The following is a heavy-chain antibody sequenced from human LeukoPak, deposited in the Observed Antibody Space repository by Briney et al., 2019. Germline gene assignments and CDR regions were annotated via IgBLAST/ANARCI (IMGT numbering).Heavy chain of an antibody. CDR2: INHSGST. CDR1: GGSFSGYY. V-gene: IGHV4-34*01. Sequence: NPSETLSLTCAVYGGSFSGYYLSWIRQPPGKGLEWIGEINHSGSTNYNPSLKSRVTISVDTSKNQFSLKLSSVTAADTAVYYCARRIFGYSGSYRTFDYWGQGTLVTVSS. D-gene: IGHD1-26*01. CDR3: ARRIFGYSGSYRTFDY. J-gene: IGHJ4*02.